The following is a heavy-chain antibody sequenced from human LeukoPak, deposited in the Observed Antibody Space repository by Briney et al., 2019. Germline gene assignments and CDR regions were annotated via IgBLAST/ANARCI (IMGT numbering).Heavy chain of an antibody. D-gene: IGHD5-18*01. CDR2: ISSSSSYI. Sequence: GGSLRLSCAASGFSFSSYSMNWVRQAPGKGLEWVSSISSSSSYIYYVDSVKGRFTISRDNAKNSLYLQMNSLRAEDMALYYCAKGGGRGYSYGYFDYWGQGTLVTVSS. CDR3: AKGGGRGYSYGYFDY. J-gene: IGHJ4*02. V-gene: IGHV3-21*04. CDR1: GFSFSSYS.